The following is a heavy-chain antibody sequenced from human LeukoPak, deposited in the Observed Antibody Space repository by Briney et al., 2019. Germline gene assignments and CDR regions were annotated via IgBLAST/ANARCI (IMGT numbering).Heavy chain of an antibody. D-gene: IGHD3-10*01. Sequence: WETLALTCTVSGRSISIYYWRWIRQPPGKGLECIGYIYYSGSTNYNPSLKSRVTISVDTSKNQFSLKLSSVTAADSAVYYCARVGEGFGESNLGFDYWGQGTLVTVSS. CDR3: ARVGEGFGESNLGFDY. J-gene: IGHJ4*02. CDR2: IYYSGST. V-gene: IGHV4-59*01. CDR1: GRSISIYY.